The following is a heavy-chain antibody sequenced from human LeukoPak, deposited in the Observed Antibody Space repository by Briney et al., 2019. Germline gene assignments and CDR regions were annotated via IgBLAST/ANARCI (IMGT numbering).Heavy chain of an antibody. J-gene: IGHJ6*03. V-gene: IGHV1-69*05. CDR1: GGTFSSYA. Sequence: GASVKVSCKASGGTFSSYAISWVRQAPGQGLEWMGGIIPIFGTANYAQKFQGRVTITTDESTSTAYMERSSLRSEDTAVYYCARDRGTSSSWYYYMDVWGKGTTVTVSS. CDR3: ARDRGTSSSWYYYMDV. CDR2: IIPIFGTA. D-gene: IGHD1-1*01.